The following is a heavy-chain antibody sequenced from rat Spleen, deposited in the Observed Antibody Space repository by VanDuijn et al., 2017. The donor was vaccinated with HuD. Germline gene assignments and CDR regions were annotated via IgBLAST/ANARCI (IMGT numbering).Heavy chain of an antibody. CDR1: GFTFSDYY. Sequence: EVQLVESGGGLVQPGRSLKLSCAASGFTFSDYYMAWVRQAPTKGLEWVATISSDGITTYYRDSVKGRFTISRDNAKSTLYLQMDSLRSEDTATYYCARYFDYWGQGVMVTVSS. CDR3: ARYFDY. CDR2: ISSDGITT. J-gene: IGHJ2*01. V-gene: IGHV5-7*01.